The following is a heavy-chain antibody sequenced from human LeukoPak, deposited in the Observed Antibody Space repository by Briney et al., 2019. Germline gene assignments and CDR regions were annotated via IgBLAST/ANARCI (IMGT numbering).Heavy chain of an antibody. Sequence: GGALQISCQGSGSTFTSYWIGWVRPVPGKGLEWMWILYPGDSDTRYSPSFQGQVTISADKSISTAYLQWSSLKASDTAMYYCARLVYYDSSGSYYFDYWGQGTLVTVSS. V-gene: IGHV5-51*01. CDR3: ARLVYYDSSGSYYFDY. CDR2: LYPGDSDT. CDR1: GSTFTSYW. J-gene: IGHJ4*02. D-gene: IGHD3-22*01.